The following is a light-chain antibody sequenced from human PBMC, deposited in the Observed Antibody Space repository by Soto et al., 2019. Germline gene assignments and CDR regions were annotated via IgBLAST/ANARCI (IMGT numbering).Light chain of an antibody. Sequence: QAVVTQEPSLTVSPGGTVTLTCASSTGAVTSGNYPSWFQQRPGQAPRTLIYTTNSKHSWTPARFSGSLLGDKAGLTLSGVQPEDEADYYCLLYYGGAQLVFGGGTKVTVL. CDR1: TGAVTSGNY. CDR2: TTN. J-gene: IGLJ3*02. CDR3: LLYYGGAQLV. V-gene: IGLV7-43*01.